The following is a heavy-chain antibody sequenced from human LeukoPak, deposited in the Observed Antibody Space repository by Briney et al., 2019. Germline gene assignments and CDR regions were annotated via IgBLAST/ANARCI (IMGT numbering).Heavy chain of an antibody. V-gene: IGHV3-21*01. CDR1: GFTFSDYS. D-gene: IGHD3-3*01. CDR3: ARSATYAFWDY. J-gene: IGHJ4*02. Sequence: GGSLRLSCAASGFTFSDYSMNWVRQAPGKGLEWVSSISSSSIYIYYADSVKGRFTISRDNAENSLYLQMSSLRAEDTAVYYCARSATYAFWDYWGQGTLVTVSS. CDR2: ISSSSIYI.